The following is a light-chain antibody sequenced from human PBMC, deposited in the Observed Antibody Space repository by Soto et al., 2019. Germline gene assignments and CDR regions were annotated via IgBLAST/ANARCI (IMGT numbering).Light chain of an antibody. J-gene: IGKJ5*01. V-gene: IGKV1-5*01. CDR3: QQYNSYLIT. Sequence: DIQMTQSPSTLSASVGDRVPITCRASQSISSWLAWYQQKQGKAPKLLIYDASSLESGVPSRFSGSGSGTELTLTISSLQPDDFETYYCQQYNSYLITFGQGTRLEIK. CDR1: QSISSW. CDR2: DAS.